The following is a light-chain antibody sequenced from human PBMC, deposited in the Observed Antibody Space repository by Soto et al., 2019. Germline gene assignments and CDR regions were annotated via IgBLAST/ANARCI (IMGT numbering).Light chain of an antibody. Sequence: DIQMTQSPSSLSASVGDRVTITCQASQDMSNYLNWYQQKPGKAPKLLIYDASNLETGVPSRFSGSGSGTDFTFTISSLQPEDIATYYCQQYDNLPPVFGQGTKLEIK. CDR1: QDMSNY. V-gene: IGKV1-33*01. CDR3: QQYDNLPPV. J-gene: IGKJ2*01. CDR2: DAS.